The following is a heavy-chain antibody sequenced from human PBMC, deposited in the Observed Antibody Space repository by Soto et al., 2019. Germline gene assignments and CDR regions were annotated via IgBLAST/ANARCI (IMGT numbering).Heavy chain of an antibody. D-gene: IGHD3-9*01. Sequence: SETLSLTCTFSGGSISSSSYYWGWIRQPPGKGLEWIGSIYYSGSTYYNPSLKSRVTISVDTSKNQFSLKLSSVTAADTAVYYCARRLDYDILTGYWGYFDYCGQGTLVTVSS. J-gene: IGHJ4*02. CDR1: GGSISSSSYY. CDR2: IYYSGST. V-gene: IGHV4-39*01. CDR3: ARRLDYDILTGYWGYFDY.